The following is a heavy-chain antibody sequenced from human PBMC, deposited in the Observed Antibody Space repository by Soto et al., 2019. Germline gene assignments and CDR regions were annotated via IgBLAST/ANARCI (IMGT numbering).Heavy chain of an antibody. J-gene: IGHJ5*02. CDR3: ARNSIQSLFDP. V-gene: IGHV4-30-4*01. CDR1: GASISSRENY. CDR2: ISYTGST. Sequence: SLTCTVSGASISSRENYWSWIRQPPGKDLEWIGYISYTGSTHYNPSVRSRVIISMDTSKNQFSLKLKSVTAADTAVYYCARNSIQSLFDPWGQGTLVTVSS. D-gene: IGHD1-1*01.